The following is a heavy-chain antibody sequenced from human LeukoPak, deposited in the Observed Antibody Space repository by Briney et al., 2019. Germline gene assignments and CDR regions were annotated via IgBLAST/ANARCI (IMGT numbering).Heavy chain of an antibody. J-gene: IGHJ6*03. CDR2: IIPVFGTP. V-gene: IGHV1-69*05. Sequence: GSSVKVSCKASGGTFNSYSISWARQAPGQGLEWMGGIIPVFGTPNYAQKFQGRVTITTDESTSTVYMEVSSLRSVDTAVYYCARVTLDNTPPYFSYMDVWGKGTTVTVSS. CDR3: ARVTLDNTPPYFSYMDV. CDR1: GGTFNSYS. D-gene: IGHD2-15*01.